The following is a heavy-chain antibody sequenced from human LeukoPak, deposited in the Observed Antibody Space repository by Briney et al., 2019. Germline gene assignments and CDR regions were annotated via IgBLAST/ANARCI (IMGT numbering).Heavy chain of an antibody. CDR3: ARPDLYGDYPPGNY. Sequence: SETLSLTCTVSGGSFSTYYWSWIRQPPGKGLEWIGYIYYTGNTNYNPSLKSRVTISVDTSKNHFSLKLSPLTAADTAMYYCARPDLYGDYPPGNYWGQGTLVTVSS. D-gene: IGHD4-17*01. CDR2: IYYTGNT. J-gene: IGHJ4*02. V-gene: IGHV4-59*01. CDR1: GGSFSTYY.